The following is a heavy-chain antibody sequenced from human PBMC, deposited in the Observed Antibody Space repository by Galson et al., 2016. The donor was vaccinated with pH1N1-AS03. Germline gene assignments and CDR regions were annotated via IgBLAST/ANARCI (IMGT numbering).Heavy chain of an antibody. J-gene: IGHJ4*02. D-gene: IGHD3-9*01. CDR1: GFSLTTSAVG. V-gene: IGHV2-5*02. CDR2: IYLDDDN. CDR3: ARTAGWLPDF. Sequence: PALVKPTQTLTLTCTFSGFSLTTSAVGVVWIRKPPGKALECLALIYLDDDNRYNSSLNSRLTITKDTPKNQVVLTMTNMDPVDTATYYCARTAGWLPDFWGQGTLVTVSS.